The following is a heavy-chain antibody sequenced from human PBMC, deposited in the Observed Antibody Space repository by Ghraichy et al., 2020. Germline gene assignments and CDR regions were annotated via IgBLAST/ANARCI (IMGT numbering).Heavy chain of an antibody. CDR3: TRSKQTDY. V-gene: IGHV1-2*02. CDR2: INPNSGNT. J-gene: IGHJ4*02. D-gene: IGHD4-11*01. Sequence: ASVKVSCKASREPFTDYYMQWERQAPGQRLEWLGWINPNSGNTNYAQNCQGRVTMTRDTSISTAYMELSSLSSDDTAFYYCTRSKQTDYWGQGTLVTVSS. CDR1: REPFTDYY.